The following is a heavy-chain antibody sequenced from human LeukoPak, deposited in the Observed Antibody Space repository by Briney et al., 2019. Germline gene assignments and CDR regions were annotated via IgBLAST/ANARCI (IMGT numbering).Heavy chain of an antibody. D-gene: IGHD2-2*01. CDR2: MNPNSGNT. CDR3: ARGPPTGYQLLLSYFYYYGMDV. J-gene: IGHJ6*02. Sequence: GASVKVSCKASGYTFTSYDINWVRQATGQGLEWMGWMNPNSGNTGYAQKFQGRVTMTRSTSISTAYMELSSLRSEDTAVYYCARGPPTGYQLLLSYFYYYGMDVWGQGTTVTVTS. CDR1: GYTFTSYD. V-gene: IGHV1-8*01.